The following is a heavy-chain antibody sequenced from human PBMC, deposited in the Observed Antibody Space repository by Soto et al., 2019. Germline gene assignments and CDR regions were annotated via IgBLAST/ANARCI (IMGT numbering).Heavy chain of an antibody. V-gene: IGHV4-39*01. J-gene: IGHJ3*02. CDR1: GGAVTSNTYY. D-gene: IGHD4-17*01. CDR2: LYNGVNT. Sequence: QVHESGPGLVRPSETLSLTCTVSGGAVTSNTYYWAWIRQPPGKKLEDIGTLYNGVNTYYNPSVRSRATISADPSKTQFSLRLNAVTAADTAVYYCVRTIPDYPLSVFETWGQGTWVTVSS. CDR3: VRTIPDYPLSVFET.